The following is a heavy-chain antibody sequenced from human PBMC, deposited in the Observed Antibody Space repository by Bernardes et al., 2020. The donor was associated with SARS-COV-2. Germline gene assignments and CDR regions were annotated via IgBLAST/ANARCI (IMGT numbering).Heavy chain of an antibody. CDR1: GFTFDDYA. Sequence: GGSLRLSCAASGFTFDDYAMHWVRQAPGKGLEWVSGISWNSGSIGYADSVKGRFTISRDNAKNSLYLQMNSLRAEDTALYYCAKGNSGPGYWGQGTLVTVSS. CDR3: AKGNSGPGY. V-gene: IGHV3-9*01. CDR2: ISWNSGSI. J-gene: IGHJ4*02. D-gene: IGHD6-19*01.